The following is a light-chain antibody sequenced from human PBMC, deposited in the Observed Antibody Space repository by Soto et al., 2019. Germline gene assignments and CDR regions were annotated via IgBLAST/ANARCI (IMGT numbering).Light chain of an antibody. Sequence: DIQLTQSPSTLSASVGDRLTVTCRSSQSIATWLAWYQHRPGEGPKLLVHDASSLESGVPSRFSGSGSATECSLTISSLESGDSGTYHCQQYATYAPSTFGQGTKVDIK. CDR3: QQYATYAPST. V-gene: IGKV1-5*01. CDR1: QSIATW. J-gene: IGKJ1*01. CDR2: DAS.